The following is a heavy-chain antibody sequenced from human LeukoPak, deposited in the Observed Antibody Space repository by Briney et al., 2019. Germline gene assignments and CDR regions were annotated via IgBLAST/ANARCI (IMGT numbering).Heavy chain of an antibody. Sequence: GGCLRLSCATSGFIFSDYAMTWVRQTPGKGLEWVSDISGSGGNTYYADSVKGRFTISKDTLSSTLYLQMNSLRVDDTAVYYCARAPRGSQWFVEHWGQGTLVTVSS. D-gene: IGHD3-22*01. V-gene: IGHV3-23*01. CDR3: ARAPRGSQWFVEH. CDR1: GFIFSDYA. CDR2: ISGSGGNT. J-gene: IGHJ1*01.